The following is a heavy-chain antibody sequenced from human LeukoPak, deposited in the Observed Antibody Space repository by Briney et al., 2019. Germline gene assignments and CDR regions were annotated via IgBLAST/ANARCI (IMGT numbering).Heavy chain of an antibody. CDR1: GGSISSGGYY. CDR3: ARDSSGYDHFDC. CDR2: IYYSGST. D-gene: IGHD5-12*01. J-gene: IGHJ4*02. Sequence: PSQTLSLTCTVSGGSISSGGYYWSWIRQHPGKGLEWIGYIYYSGSTYYNPSLKSRVTISVDTSKNQFSLKLSSVTAADTAVYYCARDSSGYDHFDCWGQGTLVTVSS. V-gene: IGHV4-31*03.